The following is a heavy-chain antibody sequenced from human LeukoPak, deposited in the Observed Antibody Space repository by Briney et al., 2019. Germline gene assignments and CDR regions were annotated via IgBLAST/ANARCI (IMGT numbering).Heavy chain of an antibody. CDR1: GGSISSGGYY. J-gene: IGHJ4*02. Sequence: SQTLSLTCTVSGGSISSGGYYWSWIRQHPGKGLEWIGYIYYSGGTYHNPSLKSRVTISVDTSKNQFSLKLSSVTAADTAVYYCARAPMVRGVITGYYFDYWGQGTLVTVYS. CDR2: IYYSGGT. V-gene: IGHV4-31*03. D-gene: IGHD3-10*01. CDR3: ARAPMVRGVITGYYFDY.